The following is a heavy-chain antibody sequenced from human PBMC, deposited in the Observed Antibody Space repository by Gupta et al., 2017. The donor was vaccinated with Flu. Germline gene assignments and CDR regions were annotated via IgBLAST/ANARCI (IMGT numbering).Heavy chain of an antibody. CDR2: IYYSGST. D-gene: IGHD4-4*01. CDR3: ARHGWQTVTTWYGMDV. Sequence: QLQLQASGPGLVKPSETLSLTCTVSGGSISSSSYDWGWIRQPPGKGLEWIGSIYYSGSTYYDPTLKSRVTISVDTSKNQFSLKLSSVTAADTAVYYSARHGWQTVTTWYGMDVWGQGTTVTVSS. V-gene: IGHV4-39*01. J-gene: IGHJ6*02. CDR1: GGSISSSSYD.